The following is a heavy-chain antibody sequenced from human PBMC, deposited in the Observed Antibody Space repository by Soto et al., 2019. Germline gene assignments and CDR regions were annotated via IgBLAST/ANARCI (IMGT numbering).Heavy chain of an antibody. CDR3: VRDETVLGFDY. CDR1: GGSITNYY. Sequence: PSESLSLTFNPPGGSITNYYCPWIRQPAGKGLEWIGRIYTSGSTNYNPSLKSRVTMSLETSKNQFSLKLNSVTAADTDVYYCVRDETVLGFDYWGQGTLVTISS. CDR2: IYTSGST. J-gene: IGHJ4*02. V-gene: IGHV4-4*07. D-gene: IGHD2-15*01.